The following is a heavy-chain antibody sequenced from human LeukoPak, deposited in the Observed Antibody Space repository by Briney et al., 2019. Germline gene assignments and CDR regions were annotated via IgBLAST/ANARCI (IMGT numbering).Heavy chain of an antibody. V-gene: IGHV4-34*01. D-gene: IGHD3-3*01. CDR2: INHSGST. J-gene: IGHJ6*02. Sequence: SSETLSLTCAVYGGSFSGYYWSWIRQPPGKGLEWIGEINHSGSTNYNPSLKSRVTISVDTSKNQFSLKLSSVTAADTAVYYCARGRSGYTFNYYYYYGMDVWGQGTTVTVSS. CDR1: GGSFSGYY. CDR3: ARGRSGYTFNYYYYYGMDV.